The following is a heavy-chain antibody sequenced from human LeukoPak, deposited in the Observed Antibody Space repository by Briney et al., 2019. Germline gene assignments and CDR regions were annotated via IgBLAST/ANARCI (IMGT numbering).Heavy chain of an antibody. Sequence: SETLSLTCAVYGGSFSGYYWSWIRQPPGKGLEWIGEINHSGSTNYNPSLKSRVTISVDTSKNQFSLKLSSVTAADTAVYYCARYYVVPAAAFDHWGQGTLVTVSS. V-gene: IGHV4-34*01. CDR3: ARYYVVPAAAFDH. D-gene: IGHD2-2*01. J-gene: IGHJ4*02. CDR2: INHSGST. CDR1: GGSFSGYY.